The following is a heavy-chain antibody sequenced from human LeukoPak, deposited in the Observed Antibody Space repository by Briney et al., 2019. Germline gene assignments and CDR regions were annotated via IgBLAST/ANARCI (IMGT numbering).Heavy chain of an antibody. CDR3: ARGRQWLGNGDDY. Sequence: ASVTVSCKASGYTFTSYDINWVRQAPGQGLEWMGWMNPNSGNTGYAQKFQGRVTMTRNTSISTAYMELSSLRSEDTAVYYCARGRQWLGNGDDYWGQGTLVTVSS. CDR1: GYTFTSYD. V-gene: IGHV1-8*01. J-gene: IGHJ4*02. CDR2: MNPNSGNT. D-gene: IGHD6-19*01.